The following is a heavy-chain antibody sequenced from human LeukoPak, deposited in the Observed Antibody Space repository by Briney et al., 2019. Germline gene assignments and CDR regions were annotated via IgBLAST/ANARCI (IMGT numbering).Heavy chain of an antibody. CDR2: IYHSGST. Sequence: SETLSLTCAVSGYSISSCYYWGWIRQPPGKGLEWIGSIYHSGSTYYNPSLKSRVTISVDTSKNQFSLKLSSVTAADTNVYYCARLPGGVVIIGFDYWGQGTLVTVSS. D-gene: IGHD3-3*01. J-gene: IGHJ4*02. CDR1: GYSISSCYY. CDR3: ARLPGGVVIIGFDY. V-gene: IGHV4-38-2*01.